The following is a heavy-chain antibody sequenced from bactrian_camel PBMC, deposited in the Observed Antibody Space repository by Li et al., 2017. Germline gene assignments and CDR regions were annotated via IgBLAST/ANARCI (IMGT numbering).Heavy chain of an antibody. CDR1: GYCDGC. J-gene: IGHJ4*01. CDR3: ARSRFVFRGCDLSTSGYYY. CDR2: NYTRGGIT. D-gene: IGHD5*01. Sequence: LVESGGGSVQAGQSLRLSCVASGYCDGCMGWFRQAPGKEREGIADNYTRGGITGITGYADSVKGRFTISKDNAMNTLYLQMDSLKPEDSAMYYCARSRFVFRGCDLSTSGYYYGGQGTQVTVS. V-gene: IGHV3S28*01.